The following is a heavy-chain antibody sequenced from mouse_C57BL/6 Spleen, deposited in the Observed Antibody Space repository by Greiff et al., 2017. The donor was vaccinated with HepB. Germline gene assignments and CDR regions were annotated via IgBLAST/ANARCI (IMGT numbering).Heavy chain of an antibody. Sequence: ESGPGMVKPSQSLSLTCTVTGYSITSGYDWHWIRHFPGNKLEWKGYISYSGSTNYNPSLKSRISITHDTSKNHFFLKLNSVTTEDTATYYCARKTTDWYFDVWGTGTTVTVSS. D-gene: IGHD1-1*01. V-gene: IGHV3-1*01. CDR1: GYSITSGYD. CDR3: ARKTTDWYFDV. J-gene: IGHJ1*03. CDR2: ISYSGST.